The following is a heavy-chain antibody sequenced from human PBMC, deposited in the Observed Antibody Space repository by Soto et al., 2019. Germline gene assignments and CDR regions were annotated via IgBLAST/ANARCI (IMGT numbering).Heavy chain of an antibody. CDR1: GFTFSSYA. V-gene: IGHV3-23*01. Sequence: PGGSLRLSCAASGFTFSSYAMSWVRQAPGKGLEWVSAISGSGGSTYYADSVKGRFTISRDNSKNTLYLQMNSLRAEDTAVYYCAKDTMVRGVITINWFDPWGQGTLVTVSS. CDR3: AKDTMVRGVITINWFDP. CDR2: ISGSGGST. D-gene: IGHD3-10*01. J-gene: IGHJ5*02.